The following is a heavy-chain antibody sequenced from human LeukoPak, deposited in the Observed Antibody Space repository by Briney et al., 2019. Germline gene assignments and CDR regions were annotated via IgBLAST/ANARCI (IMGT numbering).Heavy chain of an antibody. Sequence: GECLKISCQGSGYSFTSYWLGWVRQMPGKGLELMGIVYPGESDTRYSPSFQGEVTISANKSISTAYLQWSSLKASDTAMYYCARQVASGKADAFDMGGEGTMATAS. D-gene: IGHD3-10*01. CDR2: VYPGESDT. CDR3: ARQVASGKADAFDM. V-gene: IGHV5-51*01. J-gene: IGHJ3*02. CDR1: GYSFTSYW.